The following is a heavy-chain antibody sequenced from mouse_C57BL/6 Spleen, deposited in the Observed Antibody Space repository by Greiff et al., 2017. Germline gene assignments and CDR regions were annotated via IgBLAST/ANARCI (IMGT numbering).Heavy chain of an antibody. CDR2: IRNKANNHAT. CDR3: TRDEGLYAMDY. V-gene: IGHV6-6*01. J-gene: IGHJ4*01. CDR1: GFTFSDAW. Sequence: EVQGVESGGGLVQPGGSMKLSCAASGFTFSDAWMDWVRQSPEKGLEWVAEIRNKANNHATYYAESVKGRFTISRDDSKSSVYLQMNSLRAEDTGIYYCTRDEGLYAMDYWGQGTSVTVSS.